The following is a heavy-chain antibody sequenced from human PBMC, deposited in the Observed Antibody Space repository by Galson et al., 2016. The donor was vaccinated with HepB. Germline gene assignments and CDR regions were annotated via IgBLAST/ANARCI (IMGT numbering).Heavy chain of an antibody. CDR2: INPNSGGT. V-gene: IGHV1-2*02. Sequence: SVKVSCKASGYTFNVYNLHWVRQAPGQGLEWMGWINPNSGGTDSAQKFQGRVTTTRDTSITTAYLELTSLRSDDAAVYYCARTIRGNWYGMDVWGQGTTVTVSS. D-gene: IGHD1-20*01. CDR1: GYTFNVYN. J-gene: IGHJ6*02. CDR3: ARTIRGNWYGMDV.